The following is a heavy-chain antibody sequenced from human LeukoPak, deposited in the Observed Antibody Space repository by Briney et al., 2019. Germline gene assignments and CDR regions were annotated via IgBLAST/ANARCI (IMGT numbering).Heavy chain of an antibody. CDR2: IHDGGST. CDR3: ARGAHYAWNS. V-gene: IGHV4-4*01. J-gene: IGHJ4*02. CDR1: GFTFSSYAM. D-gene: IGHD3-16*01. Sequence: GSLRLSCAASGFTFSSYAMSWVRQPPGKGLEWIGEIHDGGSTTYHPSLKSRVTISVDKSKNQFSLTLTSVTAADTAVYFCARGAHYAWNSWGQGTLVTVSS.